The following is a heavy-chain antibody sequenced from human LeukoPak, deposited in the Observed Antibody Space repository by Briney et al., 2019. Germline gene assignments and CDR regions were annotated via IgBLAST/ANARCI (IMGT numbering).Heavy chain of an antibody. D-gene: IGHD6-19*01. CDR3: ARGLRYSSGWYGY. CDR1: GGSFSGCY. J-gene: IGHJ4*02. Sequence: PSVTLSLTCAVYGGSFSGCYWSWIRQPPGKGRECIGEINHSGSTNHNPSLNSRVTISVDTSKNQFSLKLSSVTAADTAVYYCARGLRYSSGWYGYWGQGTLVTVSS. V-gene: IGHV4-34*01. CDR2: INHSGST.